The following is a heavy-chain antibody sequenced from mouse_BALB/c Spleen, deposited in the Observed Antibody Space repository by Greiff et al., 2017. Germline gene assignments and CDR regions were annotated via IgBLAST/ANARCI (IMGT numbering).Heavy chain of an antibody. D-gene: IGHD1-1*01. V-gene: IGHV1-31*01. CDR1: GYSFTGYY. J-gene: IGHJ4*01. CDR2: INPYNGAT. CDR3: ARGDGKSLYYAMDY. Sequence: VQLQQSGPELVKPGASVKISCKASGYSFTGYYMHWVKQSHVKSLEWIGRINPYNGATSYNQNFKDKASLTVDKSSSTAYMELHSLTSEDSAVYYCARGDGKSLYYAMDYWGQGTSVTVSS.